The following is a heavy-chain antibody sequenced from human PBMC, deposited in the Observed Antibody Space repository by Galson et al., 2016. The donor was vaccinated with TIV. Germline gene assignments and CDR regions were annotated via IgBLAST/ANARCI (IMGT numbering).Heavy chain of an antibody. Sequence: SLRLSCAASGFTFSRSGMHWVRHTPGRRLECVAVISYDGVNTQYGDSVKGRLTISRDNSKNTIYVQMNSLRVEETAVYYCAKDLSYGYSPPYYFEFWGQGTAVTVSS. V-gene: IGHV3-30*18. CDR1: GFTFSRSG. CDR2: ISYDGVNT. CDR3: AKDLSYGYSPPYYFEF. J-gene: IGHJ4*02. D-gene: IGHD5-18*01.